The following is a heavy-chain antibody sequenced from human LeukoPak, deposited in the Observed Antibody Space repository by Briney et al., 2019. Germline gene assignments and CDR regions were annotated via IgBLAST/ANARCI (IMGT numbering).Heavy chain of an antibody. J-gene: IGHJ4*02. D-gene: IGHD5-18*01. Sequence: GGSLRLSCAASGFTFSSYGMHWVRQAPGKGLEWVAVISYDGSNKYYADSVKGRFTISRDNSKKTLYLQMNSLRAEDTAVYYCAKVGSGGYSYGSYYFDYWGQGTLVTVSS. CDR2: ISYDGSNK. CDR3: AKVGSGGYSYGSYYFDY. CDR1: GFTFSSYG. V-gene: IGHV3-30*18.